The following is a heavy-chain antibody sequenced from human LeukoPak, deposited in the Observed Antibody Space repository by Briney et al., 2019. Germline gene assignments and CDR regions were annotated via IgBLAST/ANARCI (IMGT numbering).Heavy chain of an antibody. V-gene: IGHV4-31*03. J-gene: IGHJ3*02. CDR1: GGSIRSGGYH. CDR2: IHYTGSS. CDR3: ARVDAWGAFDI. Sequence: PSQTLSLTCTVSGGSIRSGGYHWSWIRLHPGKGLEWIGYIHYTGSSYYNPSLKSRITISVDSSENQFSLKLTSVTAADTAVYYCARVDAWGAFDIWGPGTMVTVSS. D-gene: IGHD7-27*01.